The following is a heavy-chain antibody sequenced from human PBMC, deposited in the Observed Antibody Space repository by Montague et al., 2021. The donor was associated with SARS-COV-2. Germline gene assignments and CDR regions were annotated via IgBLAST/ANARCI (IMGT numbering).Heavy chain of an antibody. J-gene: IGHJ2*01. CDR1: GGSISSTDHS. V-gene: IGHV4-39*01. Sequence: SETLSLTCTVSGGSISSTDHSWVWIRQAPGKGLEWIGSIYYTGSTFYTPSLKSRVTISVDTSKNEFSLKLISVTATDTAVYYCARTEEVHGYFDRWGRGTRVTVSS. CDR3: ARTEEVHGYFDR. CDR2: IYYTGST.